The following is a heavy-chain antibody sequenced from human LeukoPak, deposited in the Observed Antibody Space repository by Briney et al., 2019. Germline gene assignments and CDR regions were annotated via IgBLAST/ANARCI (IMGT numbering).Heavy chain of an antibody. V-gene: IGHV3-30*04. Sequence: GGSLRLSCAASGFTFSSYAMHWVRQAPGKGLEWVAVISYDGSNKYYADSVKGRFTISRDNSKNTLYLQMNSLRAEDTAVYYCAKRVAVAGPENNWFDPWGQGTLVTVSS. J-gene: IGHJ5*02. CDR3: AKRVAVAGPENNWFDP. CDR2: ISYDGSNK. CDR1: GFTFSSYA. D-gene: IGHD6-19*01.